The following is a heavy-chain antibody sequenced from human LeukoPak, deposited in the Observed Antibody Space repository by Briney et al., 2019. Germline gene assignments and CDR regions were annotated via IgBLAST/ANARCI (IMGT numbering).Heavy chain of an antibody. CDR1: GGSISSSSYY. CDR3: ARIVRGVIHTSVDY. Sequence: PSETLSRTCTVSGGSISSSSYYWGWIRQPPGKGREWIGSIYYSGSTYNNPSLKSRVTISVDTSKNQFSLKLSSVTAADTAVYYCARIVRGVIHTSVDYWGQGTLVTVPS. J-gene: IGHJ4*02. CDR2: IYYSGST. D-gene: IGHD3-10*01. V-gene: IGHV4-39*01.